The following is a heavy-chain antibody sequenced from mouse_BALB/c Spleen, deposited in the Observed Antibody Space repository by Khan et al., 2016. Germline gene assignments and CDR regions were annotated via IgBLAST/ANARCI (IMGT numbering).Heavy chain of an antibody. CDR3: DAYYRDAMDY. J-gene: IGHJ4*01. CDR2: INTYTGEP. Sequence: QIQLVQSGPELKKPGETVKISCKASGYTFTNYGMNWVKQAPGKGLKWMGWINTYTGEPTYADDFKGRFAFSLETSASTAYLQINNLKNEDTATYICDAYYRDAMDYWGQGTSVTVSS. D-gene: IGHD2-14*01. CDR1: GYTFTNYG. V-gene: IGHV9-3-1*01.